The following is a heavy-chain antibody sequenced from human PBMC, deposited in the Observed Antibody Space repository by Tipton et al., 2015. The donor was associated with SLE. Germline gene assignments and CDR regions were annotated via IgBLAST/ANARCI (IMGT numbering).Heavy chain of an antibody. CDR3: AAGLGAY. Sequence: TLSFTCTVSGGSISRGPYHWGWIRQTPGKGLEWIGHIYINGSINYNPSLKSRLTIAEDPSKNQFSLKLTSVTASDTAVYYCAAGLGAYWGRGTLVTVSS. V-gene: IGHV4-61*09. J-gene: IGHJ4*02. CDR2: IYINGSI. CDR1: GGSISRGPYH. D-gene: IGHD3-16*01.